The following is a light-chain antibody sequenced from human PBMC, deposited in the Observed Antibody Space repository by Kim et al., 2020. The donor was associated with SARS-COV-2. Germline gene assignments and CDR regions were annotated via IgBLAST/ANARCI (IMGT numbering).Light chain of an antibody. CDR1: QSVSSY. V-gene: IGKV3-11*01. CDR3: QQRSNSWT. Sequence: LSLSPGERATLSCRASQSVSSYLAWYQQKPGQAPRLLIYDASNRATGIPARFSGSGSGTDFTLTISSLEPEDFAVYYCQQRSNSWTFGQGTKVEIK. J-gene: IGKJ1*01. CDR2: DAS.